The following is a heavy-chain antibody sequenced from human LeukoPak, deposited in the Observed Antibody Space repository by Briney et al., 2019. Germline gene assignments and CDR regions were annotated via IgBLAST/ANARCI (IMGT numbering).Heavy chain of an antibody. V-gene: IGHV3-30*04. Sequence: QPGGSLILSCAAPGLTFSRYAMHWVRQAPGKGLEWVAVISKDGNSVRYADSVKGRFIISRDIFKNTLYLQMDSLRVEDTAMYYCARNDYGEYYFDYWGLGTLVTVSS. D-gene: IGHD4/OR15-4a*01. CDR2: ISKDGNSV. CDR1: GLTFSRYA. CDR3: ARNDYGEYYFDY. J-gene: IGHJ4*02.